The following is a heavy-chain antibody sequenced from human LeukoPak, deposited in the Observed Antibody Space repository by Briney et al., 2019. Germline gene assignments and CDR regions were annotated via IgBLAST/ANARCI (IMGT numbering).Heavy chain of an antibody. CDR2: IYHSGST. D-gene: IGHD5-18*01. CDR1: GGSISSGGYS. Sequence: SQTLSLTCAVSGGSISSGGYSWSWIRQPPWKGLEWIGYIYHSGSTYYNPSLKSRVTISVDRSKNQFSLKLSSVTAADTAVYYCARQYSYGSQYYFDYWGQGALVTVSS. CDR3: ARQYSYGSQYYFDY. J-gene: IGHJ4*02. V-gene: IGHV4-30-2*01.